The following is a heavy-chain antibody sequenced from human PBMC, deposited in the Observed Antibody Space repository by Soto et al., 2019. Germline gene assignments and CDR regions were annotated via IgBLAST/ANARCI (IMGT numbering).Heavy chain of an antibody. V-gene: IGHV3-21*01. D-gene: IGHD2-21*01. CDR2: ISSSSSYI. CDR1: GFTFSSHS. Sequence: PGGTLRLSCAASGFTFSSHSMNWVRQAPGKGLEWVSSISSSSSYIYYADSVKGRFTISRDNAKNSLYLQMNSLRAEDTAVYYCARGPSDFYYYYYGMDVWGQGTTVTVSS. J-gene: IGHJ6*02. CDR3: ARGPSDFYYYYYGMDV.